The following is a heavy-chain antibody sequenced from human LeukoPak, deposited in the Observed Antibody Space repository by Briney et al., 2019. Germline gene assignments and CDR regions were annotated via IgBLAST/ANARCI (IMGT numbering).Heavy chain of an antibody. Sequence: SVKVSCKASGGTFSSYAISWVRQAPGQGLEWMGGIIPIFGTANYAQKFQGRVTITTDESTSTAYMELSSLRSEDTAVYYCARGIDFWSGSLRLYYMDVWGKGTTVTVSS. CDR2: IIPIFGTA. D-gene: IGHD3-3*01. CDR3: ARGIDFWSGSLRLYYMDV. J-gene: IGHJ6*03. CDR1: GGTFSSYA. V-gene: IGHV1-69*05.